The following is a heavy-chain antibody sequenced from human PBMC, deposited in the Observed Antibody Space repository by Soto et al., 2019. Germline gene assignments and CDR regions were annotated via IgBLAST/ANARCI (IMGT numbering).Heavy chain of an antibody. CDR3: ATRVRSFDSGRYANWFDP. CDR2: IKRKIDGGTT. V-gene: IGHV3-15*01. D-gene: IGHD3-10*01. Sequence: EVQLVESGGGLVRPGGSLRLSCVASGFTFSNVWMTWVRQVPGKGLEWVGRIKRKIDGGTTDFAAPVKGRCSISREYSINTLYLQLTSLQAEDTGVYCCATRVRSFDSGRYANWFDPWGQGTLVTVSS. CDR1: GFTFSNVW. J-gene: IGHJ5*02.